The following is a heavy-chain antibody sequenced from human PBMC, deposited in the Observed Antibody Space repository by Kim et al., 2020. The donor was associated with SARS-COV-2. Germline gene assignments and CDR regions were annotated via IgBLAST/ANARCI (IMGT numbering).Heavy chain of an antibody. Sequence: ASVKVSCKASGYTFTSYAMHWVRQAPGQRLEWMGWINAGNGNTKYSQKFQGRVTITRDTSASTAYMELSSLRSEDTAVYYCAREGYSSSWFGYWGQGTLVTVSS. CDR1: GYTFTSYA. D-gene: IGHD6-13*01. J-gene: IGHJ5*01. CDR3: AREGYSSSWFGY. CDR2: INAGNGNT. V-gene: IGHV1-3*01.